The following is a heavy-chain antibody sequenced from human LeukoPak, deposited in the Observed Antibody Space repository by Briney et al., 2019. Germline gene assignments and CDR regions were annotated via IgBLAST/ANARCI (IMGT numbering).Heavy chain of an antibody. CDR3: ANGANSGSYFED. V-gene: IGHV4-4*07. CDR2: MYTSGNT. Sequence: SETLSLTCTVSGGSIRSHCWSWVRQPPGKGLEWIGRMYTSGNTHYSPSLKSRVTMSVDTSKNQFSLNLTSVTAADTAVYYCANGANSGSYFEDWGQGTLVTVSS. J-gene: IGHJ4*02. D-gene: IGHD1-26*01. CDR1: GGSIRSHC.